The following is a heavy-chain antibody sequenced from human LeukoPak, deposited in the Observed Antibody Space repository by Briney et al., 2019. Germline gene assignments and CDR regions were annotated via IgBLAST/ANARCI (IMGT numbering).Heavy chain of an antibody. CDR2: IYPGDSDT. V-gene: IGHV5-51*01. J-gene: IGHJ5*02. CDR1: GYRFTSYW. CDR3: ARSYGSSYWFDP. Sequence: GEPLKISRKGSGYRFTSYWIGWVRPMPGKGLEWVGIIYPGDSDTRYSPSFQGQVPISADKSISTAYLQWSSLKASDTAMYYCARSYGSSYWFDPWGQGTLVTVSS. D-gene: IGHD6-6*01.